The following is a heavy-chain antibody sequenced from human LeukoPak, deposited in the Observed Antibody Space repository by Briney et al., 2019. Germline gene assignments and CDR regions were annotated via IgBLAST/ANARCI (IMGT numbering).Heavy chain of an antibody. CDR3: ARDHKVADV. V-gene: IGHV3-7*01. CDR1: GFTFSHYW. CDR2: LNQDGSIQ. Sequence: PGGSLRLSCVASGFTFSHYWMTWYRQAPGKGLEWVANLNQDGSIQAYGDSVRGRFTISRNNSKNSVYTQMNSLRGEDTAMYFCARDHKVADVWGRGTKVTVSS. J-gene: IGHJ3*01.